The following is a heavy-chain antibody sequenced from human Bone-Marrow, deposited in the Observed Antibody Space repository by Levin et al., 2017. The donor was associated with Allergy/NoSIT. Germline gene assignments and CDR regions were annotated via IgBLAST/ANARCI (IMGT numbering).Heavy chain of an antibody. Sequence: ASVKVSCKASEYTFTGHYIHWVRQAPGQGLEWMGCINPNTCATNYAQNFQGRVTMTRDTSINTVYMDLSSLRSDDTAVYYCARDLRTTMSTGPVNTFDIWGQGTMVTVSS. CDR1: EYTFTGHY. J-gene: IGHJ3*02. CDR2: INPNTCAT. D-gene: IGHD4-17*01. V-gene: IGHV1-2*02. CDR3: ARDLRTTMSTGPVNTFDI.